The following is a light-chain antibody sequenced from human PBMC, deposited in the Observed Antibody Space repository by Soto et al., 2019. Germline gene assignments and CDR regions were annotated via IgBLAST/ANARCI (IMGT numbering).Light chain of an antibody. CDR1: SSDVGNYNY. V-gene: IGLV2-14*01. J-gene: IGLJ1*01. CDR3: NSYTDNSPYV. CDR2: GVS. Sequence: QSALTQSASVSGSPGQSITISCTGTSSDVGNYNYVSWYQQHPGKAPKLLIYGVSNRPSGVSNRFSGSKSGNTASLTISGLQAEDEADYYCNSYTDNSPYVFGTGTKLTVL.